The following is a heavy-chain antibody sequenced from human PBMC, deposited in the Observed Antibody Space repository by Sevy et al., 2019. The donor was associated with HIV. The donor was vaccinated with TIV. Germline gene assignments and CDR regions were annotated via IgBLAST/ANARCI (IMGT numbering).Heavy chain of an antibody. CDR2: ISWNSRNI. J-gene: IGHJ6*02. D-gene: IGHD2-21*01. Sequence: GGSLRLSCAASGFPFNDHAMHWVRQVPGKGLEWVSGISWNSRNIGYADSVKGRFTISRDNAGHFVYLEMNSLRPEDTAFYYCAEDINRGCDGVNCYSYYYYFCGLDVWGQGTTVTVSS. V-gene: IGHV3-9*01. CDR3: AEDINRGCDGVNCYSYYYYFCGLDV. CDR1: GFPFNDHA.